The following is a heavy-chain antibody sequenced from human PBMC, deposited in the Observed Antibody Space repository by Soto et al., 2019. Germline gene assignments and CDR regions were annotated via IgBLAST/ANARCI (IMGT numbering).Heavy chain of an antibody. Sequence: PSETLSLTCSVSGDSISSHYWSWIRQPPGKGLEWIGYISYSGSTNYNPSLKSRVTISVDTSKNQFSLKLSSVTAADTAVYYCARNYGPGYTFDYWGQGTLVTVSS. V-gene: IGHV4-59*08. CDR3: ARNYGPGYTFDY. CDR2: ISYSGST. D-gene: IGHD3-10*01. CDR1: GDSISSHY. J-gene: IGHJ4*02.